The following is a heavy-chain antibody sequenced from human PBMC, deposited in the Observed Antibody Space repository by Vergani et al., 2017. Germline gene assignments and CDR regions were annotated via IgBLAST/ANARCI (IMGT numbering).Heavy chain of an antibody. CDR2: IYHSGST. CDR3: ARDDLAAAMDY. V-gene: IGHV4-38-2*02. Sequence: QVQLQESGPGLVKPSETLSLTCTVSGYSISSGYYWGWIRQPPGKGLEWIGSIYHSGSTYYNPSLKSRVTISVDTSKNQFSLKLSSVTAADTAVYYCARDDLAAAMDYWGQGTLVTVSS. J-gene: IGHJ4*02. CDR1: GYSISSGYY. D-gene: IGHD6-13*01.